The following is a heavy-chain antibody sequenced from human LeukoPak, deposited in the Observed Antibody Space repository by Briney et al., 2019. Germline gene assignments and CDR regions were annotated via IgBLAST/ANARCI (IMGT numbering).Heavy chain of an antibody. V-gene: IGHV4-59*02. J-gene: IGHJ4*02. Sequence: NTSETLSLTCTVFGDSVTGYFLNWVRQPPGKGLEWVVHIYKIGTTNYNPSLKSRLTISADTSKNQFSLQLRSVTAADTAVYYCVIGVGWQPDYWGQGALVTVSS. CDR1: GDSVTGYF. CDR2: IYKIGTT. D-gene: IGHD2-15*01. CDR3: VIGVGWQPDY.